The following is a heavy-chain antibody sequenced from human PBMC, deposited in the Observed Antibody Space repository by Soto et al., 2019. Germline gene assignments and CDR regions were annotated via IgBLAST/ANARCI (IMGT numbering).Heavy chain of an antibody. CDR2: MNPNSGNT. V-gene: IGHV1-8*01. CDR3: ARAGGPYRDSYGGAFDI. CDR1: GYTFTSYD. J-gene: IGHJ3*02. D-gene: IGHD4-17*01. Sequence: ASVKGSCKASGYTFTSYDINWVRQATGQGLEWMGWMNPNSGNTGYAQKFQGRVTMTSNTSISTAYMELRSLRSEDTAVYYCARAGGPYRDSYGGAFDIWGQGTMVTVSS.